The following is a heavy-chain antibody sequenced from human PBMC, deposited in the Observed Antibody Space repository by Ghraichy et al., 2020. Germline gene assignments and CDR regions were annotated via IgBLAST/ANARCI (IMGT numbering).Heavy chain of an antibody. CDR3: AKGSGWISEY. D-gene: IGHD6-19*01. V-gene: IGHV3-7*03. Sequence: GGSLRLSCAASGFTFNNYWMIWFRQAPGKGLEWVAIINRDASEKLYLDSVKGRFTISRDNAKNSLYLEMSSLRDEDTALYFCAKGSGWISEYWGQGTLVTVSS. CDR2: INRDASEK. CDR1: GFTFNNYW. J-gene: IGHJ4*02.